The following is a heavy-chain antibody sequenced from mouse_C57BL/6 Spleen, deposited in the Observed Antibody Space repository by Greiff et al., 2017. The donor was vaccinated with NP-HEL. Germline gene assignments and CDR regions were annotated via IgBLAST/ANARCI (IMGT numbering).Heavy chain of an antibody. D-gene: IGHD2-3*01. CDR3: APGDDGYYPEGYFDY. CDR2: IHPNSGST. J-gene: IGHJ2*01. Sequence: QVQLQQPGAELVKPGASVKLSCKASGYTFTSYWMHWVKQRPGQGLEWIGMIHPNSGSTNYNEKFKSKATLTVDKSSSTAYMQLSSLTSEDSAVYYCAPGDDGYYPEGYFDYWGQGTTLTVSS. V-gene: IGHV1-64*01. CDR1: GYTFTSYW.